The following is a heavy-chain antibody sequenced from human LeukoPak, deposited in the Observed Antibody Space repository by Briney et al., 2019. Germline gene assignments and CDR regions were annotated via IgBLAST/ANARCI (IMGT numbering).Heavy chain of an antibody. J-gene: IGHJ4*02. CDR2: IWYDGSNK. V-gene: IGHV3-33*01. CDR3: ARGGPGYPKNY. Sequence: PGGSLRLSCAASGFTFSNYDMHWVRQAPGKGLEWVAVIWYDGSNKYYADSVKGRFTISRDNSKNTLYLQMNSLRAEDTAVYYCARGGPGYPKNYWGQGTLVNVSS. CDR1: GFTFSNYD. D-gene: IGHD1-1*01.